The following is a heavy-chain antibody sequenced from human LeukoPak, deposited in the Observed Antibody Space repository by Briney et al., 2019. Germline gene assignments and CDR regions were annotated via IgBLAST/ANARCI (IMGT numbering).Heavy chain of an antibody. CDR3: ARDVSGWADY. CDR1: GGSISSGGYS. CDR2: IYYSGST. Sequence: PSQTLSLTCAVSGGSISSGGYSWSWIRQPPGKGLEWIGYIYYSGSTYYNPSLKSRVTISVDTSRNQFSLKLSSVTAADTAVYYCARDVSGWADYWGQGTLVTVSS. J-gene: IGHJ4*02. D-gene: IGHD6-19*01. V-gene: IGHV4-30-4*01.